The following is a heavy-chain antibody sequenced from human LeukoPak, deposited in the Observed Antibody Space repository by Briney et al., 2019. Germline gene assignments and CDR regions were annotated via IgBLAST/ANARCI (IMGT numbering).Heavy chain of an antibody. J-gene: IGHJ4*02. Sequence: GESLKISCKGSGYNFTSYWIGWVRQMPGKGLEWMGIIYPGDSDTRYSPSFQGQVTISADKSISTAYLQWSSLKASDTAMYYCARTLYYDSSGYRPDYWGQGTQVTVSS. D-gene: IGHD3-22*01. CDR1: GYNFTSYW. V-gene: IGHV5-51*01. CDR3: ARTLYYDSSGYRPDY. CDR2: IYPGDSDT.